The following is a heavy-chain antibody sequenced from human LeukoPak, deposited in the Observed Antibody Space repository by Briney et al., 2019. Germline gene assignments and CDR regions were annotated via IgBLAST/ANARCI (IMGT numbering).Heavy chain of an antibody. CDR1: GFTFSSYV. D-gene: IGHD3-10*01. CDR3: AKDHGSGSYYLRYYYYYMDV. J-gene: IGHJ6*03. CDR2: IRYDGSNK. Sequence: GGSLRLSCAASGFTFSSYVMHWVRQAPGKGLEWVAFIRYDGSNKYYADSVKGRFTISRDNSKNTLYLQMNSLRAEDTAVYYCAKDHGSGSYYLRYYYYYMDVWGKGTTVTISS. V-gene: IGHV3-30*02.